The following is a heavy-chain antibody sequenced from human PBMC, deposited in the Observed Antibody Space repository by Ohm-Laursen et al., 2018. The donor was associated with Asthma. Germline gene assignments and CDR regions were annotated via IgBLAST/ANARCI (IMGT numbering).Heavy chain of an antibody. D-gene: IGHD1-26*01. J-gene: IGHJ3*02. CDR2: ISYDGSNK. CDR3: AKDGGTDAFDI. CDR1: GFTFSRFG. V-gene: IGHV3-30*18. Sequence: SLRLSCAASGFTFSRFGMHWVRQAPGKGLEWVAVISYDGSNKYYADSVKGRFTISRDNSKNTLYLQMNSLRAEDTAVYYCAKDGGTDAFDIWGQGTMVTVSS.